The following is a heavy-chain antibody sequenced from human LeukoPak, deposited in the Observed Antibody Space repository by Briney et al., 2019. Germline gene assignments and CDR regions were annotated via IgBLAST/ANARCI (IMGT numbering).Heavy chain of an antibody. CDR3: ARDPHSGYGSDY. J-gene: IGHJ4*02. D-gene: IGHD5-12*01. V-gene: IGHV4-31*03. Sequence: SETLSLTCTVSGDSISSAGYYWSWIRQHPGKGLEWIGYIYYNGSAYYNPSLKSRVTISLDTSKNQFSLKVSSVTAADTAVYYCARDPHSGYGSDYWGQGTLVTVSS. CDR1: GDSISSAGYY. CDR2: IYYNGSA.